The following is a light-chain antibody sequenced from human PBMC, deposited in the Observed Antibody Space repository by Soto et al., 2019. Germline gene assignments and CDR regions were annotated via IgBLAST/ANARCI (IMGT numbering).Light chain of an antibody. CDR3: QQRTNWPFLT. J-gene: IGKJ4*01. CDR1: QSVSSSF. Sequence: IVLTQSPGTLSLSPGERATLSCGASQSVSSSFLAWYQQKPGQAPRLLIYDASLRANGVPARFGGSGSGTDFTLTISSLEPEDFAVYYCQQRTNWPFLTFGGGTKVDIK. V-gene: IGKV3D-20*02. CDR2: DAS.